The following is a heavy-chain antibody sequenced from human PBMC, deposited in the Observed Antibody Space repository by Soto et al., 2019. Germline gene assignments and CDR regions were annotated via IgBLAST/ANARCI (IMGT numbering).Heavy chain of an antibody. CDR1: GFTFNTYG. V-gene: IGHV3-33*08. CDR3: ARADCTGAYCYAWPFNYGVDV. D-gene: IGHD2-8*02. J-gene: IGHJ6*02. CDR2: IWYDGSNK. Sequence: QVQLVESGGGVVQPGGSLRLSCTTSGFTFNTYGMHWVRQAPGKGLEWVAIIWYDGSNKYYADSVKGRFTISRDNSKNSLYLQMNSRRAEDTALYHCARADCTGAYCYAWPFNYGVDVWGQGDTVTVSS.